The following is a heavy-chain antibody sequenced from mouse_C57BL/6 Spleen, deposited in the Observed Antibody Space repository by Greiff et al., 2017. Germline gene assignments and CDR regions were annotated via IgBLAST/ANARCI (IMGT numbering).Heavy chain of an antibody. D-gene: IGHD1-1*01. V-gene: IGHV1-69*01. CDR3: AREETTVVAKGSYFDY. CDR1: GYTFTSYW. Sequence: QVQLKQPGAELVMPGASVKLSCKASGYTFTSYWMHWVKQRPGQGLEWIGEIDPSDSYTNYNQKFKGKSTLTVDKSSSTAYMQLSSLTSEDSAVYYCAREETTVVAKGSYFDYWGQGTTLTVSS. CDR2: IDPSDSYT. J-gene: IGHJ2*01.